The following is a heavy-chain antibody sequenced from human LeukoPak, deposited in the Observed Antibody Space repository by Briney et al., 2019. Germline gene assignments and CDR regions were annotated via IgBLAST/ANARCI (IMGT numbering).Heavy chain of an antibody. J-gene: IGHJ4*02. CDR2: IYSGGST. D-gene: IGHD3-3*01. CDR1: GFTVSSNY. CDR3: ARGERITIFGVVFAPLGY. Sequence: GGSLRLSCAASGFTVSSNYMSWVRQAPGKGLEWVSVIYSGGSTYYADSVKGRFTISRDNSKNTLYLQMNSLRAEDTAVYYCARGERITIFGVVFAPLGYWGQGTLVTVSS. V-gene: IGHV3-53*05.